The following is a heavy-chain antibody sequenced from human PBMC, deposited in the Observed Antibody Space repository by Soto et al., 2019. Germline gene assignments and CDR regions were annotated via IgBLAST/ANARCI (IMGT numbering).Heavy chain of an antibody. D-gene: IGHD4-4*01. V-gene: IGHV1-18*01. CDR2: ISSYNGNT. CDR3: ASSYSNYALIDYYYYGMDV. Sequence: GSSVKVSCKASGYTFITYGISWVRQAPGQGIEWMGWISSYNGNTNYAQKLQGRVTMTTDTSTTTAYMELSSLRSGDTAVYYCASSYSNYALIDYYYYGMDVWGQGTTVTGSS. CDR1: GYTFITYG. J-gene: IGHJ6*02.